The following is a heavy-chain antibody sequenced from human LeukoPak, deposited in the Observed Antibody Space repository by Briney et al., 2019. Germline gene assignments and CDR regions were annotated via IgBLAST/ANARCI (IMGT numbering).Heavy chain of an antibody. V-gene: IGHV4-61*01. CDR1: GGSVSSGSYY. CDR3: ARVNLWFGELLYGYFDY. CDR2: IYYSGST. D-gene: IGHD3-10*01. Sequence: KPSETLSLTCTVSGGSVSSGSYYWSWIRQPPGKGLEWIGYIYYSGSTNYNPSLKSRVTISVDTSKNQFSLKLSSVTAADTAVYYCARVNLWFGELLYGYFDYWGQGTLVTVSS. J-gene: IGHJ4*02.